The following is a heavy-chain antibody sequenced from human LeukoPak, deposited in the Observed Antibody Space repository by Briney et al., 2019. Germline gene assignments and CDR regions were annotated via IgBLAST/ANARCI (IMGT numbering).Heavy chain of an antibody. CDR1: GFTFSSNW. Sequence: TGGSLRLSCAASGFTFSSNWMHWVRQAPGKGLVWVSRINEDGSTTNYADSVKGRSTIFRDNAKNTLHLQMNSLRAEDTAVYYCVRDLGGRSGHWGQGTLVTVSS. D-gene: IGHD1-26*01. CDR2: INEDGSTT. V-gene: IGHV3-74*01. CDR3: VRDLGGRSGH. J-gene: IGHJ4*02.